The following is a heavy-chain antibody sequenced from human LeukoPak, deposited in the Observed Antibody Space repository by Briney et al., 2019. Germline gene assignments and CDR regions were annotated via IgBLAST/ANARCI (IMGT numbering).Heavy chain of an antibody. CDR3: ARAPANKYDSRLPEDF. CDR2: GTI. Sequence: GTISYAQKFQGRVTMTMDTSTSTVYMELSSLRSEDTAVYYCARAPANKYDSRLPEDFWGQGTLVTVSS. V-gene: IGHV1-46*01. J-gene: IGHJ4*02. D-gene: IGHD3-22*01.